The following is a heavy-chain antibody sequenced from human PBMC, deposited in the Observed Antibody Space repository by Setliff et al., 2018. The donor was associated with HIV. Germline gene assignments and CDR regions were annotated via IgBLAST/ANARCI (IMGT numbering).Heavy chain of an antibody. CDR2: ICYSGNP. V-gene: IGHV4-31*03. CDR3: ARGFDYAQRPPLYSFDY. J-gene: IGHJ4*02. Sequence: PSETLSLTCTVSGGSISSGYYYWSWIRQHPGKGLEWIGYICYSGNPFYNPSLRSRVTISLDTSKNQFSLKLSSVTAADTAVYYCARGFDYAQRPPLYSFDYWGQGTLVTVSS. D-gene: IGHD2-2*01. CDR1: GGSISSGYYY.